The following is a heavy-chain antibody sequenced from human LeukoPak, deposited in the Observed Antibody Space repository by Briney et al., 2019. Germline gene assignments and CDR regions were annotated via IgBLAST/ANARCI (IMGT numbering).Heavy chain of an antibody. D-gene: IGHD6-19*01. J-gene: IGHJ4*02. CDR1: GDSETSNSAA. Sequence: KPSQTLALTCAISGDSETSNSAAWNWIRQSPSRGLEWLGRTYFRSKWYNDYAVSVKSRIIINPDTSKNQFSLQLNSVTPEDTAVYYCARVSRRAVGPYYFDSWGQGTLVTVSS. CDR2: TYFRSKWYN. V-gene: IGHV6-1*01. CDR3: ARVSRRAVGPYYFDS.